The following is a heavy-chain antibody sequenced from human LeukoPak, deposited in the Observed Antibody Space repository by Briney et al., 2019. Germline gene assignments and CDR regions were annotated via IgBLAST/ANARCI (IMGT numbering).Heavy chain of an antibody. V-gene: IGHV1-8*03. D-gene: IGHD4-17*01. CDR1: GYTFTSYD. Sequence: GASVKVSCKASGYTFTSYDINWVRQATGQGLEWMGWMNPSSGNTGYAQKFQGRVTITRNTSISTAYMELSSLRSEDTAVYYCARGYGDYIGYYYYYYYMDVWGKGTTVTVSS. CDR3: ARGYGDYIGYYYYYYYMDV. J-gene: IGHJ6*03. CDR2: MNPSSGNT.